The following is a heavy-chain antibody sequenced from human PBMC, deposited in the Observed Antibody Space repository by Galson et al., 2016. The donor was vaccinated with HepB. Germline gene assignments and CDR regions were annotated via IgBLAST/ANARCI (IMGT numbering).Heavy chain of an antibody. V-gene: IGHV3-21*01. CDR1: GIIFSSYS. J-gene: IGHJ4*02. Sequence: SLRLSCAASGIIFSSYSMNWVRQAPGRGLEWVSSISSSSNNIYYADSVKGRFVTSRDNANNSVYLQMNSLRAEDTAVYFCARGPPVDCSGGRCLVYDWGQGTLVTVSS. CDR3: ARGPPVDCSGGRCLVYD. D-gene: IGHD2-15*01. CDR2: ISSSSNNI.